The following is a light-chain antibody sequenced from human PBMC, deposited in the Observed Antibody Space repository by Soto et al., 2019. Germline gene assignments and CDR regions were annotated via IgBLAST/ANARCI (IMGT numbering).Light chain of an antibody. Sequence: EIVLTQSPGTLSLSPGERATLSCRASQRVSSSYLAWYQQKPGQGPRLLIYGASSRATGIPDRFSGSGSGTDFILTISRLEPEDFAVYYCHQYCSSRGTYTFGQGTKLEIK. J-gene: IGKJ2*01. V-gene: IGKV3-20*01. CDR2: GAS. CDR3: HQYCSSRGTYT. CDR1: QRVSSSY.